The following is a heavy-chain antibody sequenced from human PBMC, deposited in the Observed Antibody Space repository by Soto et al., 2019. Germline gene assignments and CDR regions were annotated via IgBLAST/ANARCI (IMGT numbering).Heavy chain of an antibody. CDR3: AKATATGGGAFDI. CDR2: ILVRGST. D-gene: IGHD2-8*02. CDR1: GFTCSSYD. J-gene: IGHJ3*02. V-gene: IGHV3-23*01. Sequence: RLSCAASGFTCSSYDMSWVRQAPGKGLEWVSTILVRGSTHYPDSVKGRFTISRDNSKNTLFLQMNSLTAGDTAVYYCAKATATGGGAFDICGQGTMVTVSS.